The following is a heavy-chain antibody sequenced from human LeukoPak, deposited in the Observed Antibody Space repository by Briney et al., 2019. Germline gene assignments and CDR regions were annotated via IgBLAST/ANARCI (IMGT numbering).Heavy chain of an antibody. J-gene: IGHJ4*02. V-gene: IGHV1-18*01. Sequence: PGESLKISCKGSGYSFTSYGISWVRQAPGQGLEWMGWISAYNGNTNYAQKLQGRVTMTTDTSTSTAYMELRSLRSDDTAVYYCARDLWIQPNYWGQGTLVTVSS. D-gene: IGHD5-18*01. CDR3: ARDLWIQPNY. CDR1: GYSFTSYG. CDR2: ISAYNGNT.